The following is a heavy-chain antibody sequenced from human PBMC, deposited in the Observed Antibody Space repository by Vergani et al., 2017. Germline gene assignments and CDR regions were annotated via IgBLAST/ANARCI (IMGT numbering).Heavy chain of an antibody. Sequence: QITLKESGPTLVKPTQTLTLTCTFSGFSLSTSGVGVGWIRQPPGKALEWLALIYWDDDKRYSPSLTSSLTITKDTSKNQVVLTMTNMDPVDTATYYCAHRPWPHYGILTGYYRGGYFDYWGQGTLVTVSS. V-gene: IGHV2-5*02. CDR1: GFSLSTSGVG. CDR2: IYWDDDK. D-gene: IGHD3-9*01. J-gene: IGHJ4*02. CDR3: AHRPWPHYGILTGYYRGGYFDY.